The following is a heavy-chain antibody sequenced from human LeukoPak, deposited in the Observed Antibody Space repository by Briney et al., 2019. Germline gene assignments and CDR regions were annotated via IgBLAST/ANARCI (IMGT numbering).Heavy chain of an antibody. CDR1: GYTFTTYG. D-gene: IGHD3-22*01. CDR2: ISAYNGNT. CDR3: ARDLEYYDSSGYYQRGGYFDY. V-gene: IGHV1-18*01. J-gene: IGHJ4*02. Sequence: GASGKVSCKASGYTFTTYGISWVRQAPGQGLEWMGWISAYNGNTNYAQKPQGRVTMTTDTSTSTAYMELRSLRSDDTAVYYCARDLEYYDSSGYYQRGGYFDYWGQGTLVTVSS.